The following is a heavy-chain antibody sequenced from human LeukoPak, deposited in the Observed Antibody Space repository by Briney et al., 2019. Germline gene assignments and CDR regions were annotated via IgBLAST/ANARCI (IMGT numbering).Heavy chain of an antibody. CDR1: GFTFSSYA. D-gene: IGHD6-13*01. Sequence: GGSLRLSCAASGFTFSSYAMHWVRPAPGKGLEYVSAISSNGGSTYYANSVRGRFTTSRDNSKNTLYLQMGSLRAEDMAVYYCASGSRGIAAYWGQGTLVTVSS. CDR3: ASGSRGIAAY. J-gene: IGHJ4*02. CDR2: ISSNGGST. V-gene: IGHV3-64*01.